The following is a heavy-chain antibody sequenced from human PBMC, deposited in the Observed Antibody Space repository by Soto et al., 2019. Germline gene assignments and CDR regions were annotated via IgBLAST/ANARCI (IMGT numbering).Heavy chain of an antibody. D-gene: IGHD2-15*01. CDR1: GFTFSSYA. CDR2: ISGSGGST. CDR3: AKSKGYCSGGSCHNWFDP. J-gene: IGHJ5*02. Sequence: GGSLRLSCAASGFTFSSYAMSWVRQAPGKGLEWVSAISGSGGSTYYADSVKGRFTISRDNSKNTLYLQMNSLRAEDTAVYYCAKSKGYCSGGSCHNWFDPWGQGTLVTVSS. V-gene: IGHV3-23*01.